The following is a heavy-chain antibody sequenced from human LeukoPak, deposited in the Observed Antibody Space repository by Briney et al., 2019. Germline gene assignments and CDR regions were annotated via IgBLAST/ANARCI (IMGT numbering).Heavy chain of an antibody. D-gene: IGHD3-10*01. CDR2: IRYDGSNK. V-gene: IGHV3-30*02. Sequence: GGSLRLSCAASGFTFSSYGMHWVRQAPGKGLEWVAFIRYDGSNKYYADSVKGRFTISRDNSKNTLYLQMNSLRAEDTAVYYCTKEFQDYYGSGSHGGYWGQGTLVTVSS. J-gene: IGHJ4*02. CDR1: GFTFSSYG. CDR3: TKEFQDYYGSGSHGGY.